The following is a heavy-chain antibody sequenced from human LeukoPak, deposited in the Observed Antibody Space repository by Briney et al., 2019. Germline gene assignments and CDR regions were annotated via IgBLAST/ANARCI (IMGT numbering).Heavy chain of an antibody. D-gene: IGHD6-19*01. CDR1: GYTFTSYD. Sequence: ASVKVSCTASGYTFTSYDINWVRQATGQGLEWMGWMNPNSGNTGYAQKFQGRVTMTRNTSISTAYMELSSLRSEDTAVYYCASVPDSSGWYVLDYWGQGTLVTVSS. CDR2: MNPNSGNT. J-gene: IGHJ4*02. V-gene: IGHV1-8*01. CDR3: ASVPDSSGWYVLDY.